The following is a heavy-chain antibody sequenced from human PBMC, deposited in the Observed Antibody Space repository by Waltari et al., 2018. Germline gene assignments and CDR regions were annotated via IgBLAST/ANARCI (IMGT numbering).Heavy chain of an antibody. V-gene: IGHV3-7*04. CDR1: GFTFSSHW. D-gene: IGHD6-19*01. Sequence: EVQLVESGGGLVQPGGSLRFSCTGSGFTFSSHWIHWVRQAPGKGLEWVANIKQDGNEKFYVDSVKGRFTISRDNAKSSVYLHMNSLRVEDTAVYYCVGGSDWLIDYWGQGTLVTVSS. CDR3: VGGSDWLIDY. CDR2: IKQDGNEK. J-gene: IGHJ4*02.